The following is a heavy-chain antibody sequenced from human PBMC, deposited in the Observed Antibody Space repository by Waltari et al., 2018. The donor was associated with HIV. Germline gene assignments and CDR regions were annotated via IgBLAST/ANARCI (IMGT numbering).Heavy chain of an antibody. CDR3: ARANLNDYFYGMDV. D-gene: IGHD2-8*01. CDR1: GDSISSGGAY. CDR2: IYYSGSS. J-gene: IGHJ6*02. Sequence: QVQLQESGPGLVKPSQTLSLSCTVPGDSISSGGAYWSWIRQHPGKGREWMGYIYYSGSSHYNPSLKSRVTISVDTSKSQCSLNLSSVTAADTAVYYCARANLNDYFYGMDVWGQGTTVTVSS. V-gene: IGHV4-31*03.